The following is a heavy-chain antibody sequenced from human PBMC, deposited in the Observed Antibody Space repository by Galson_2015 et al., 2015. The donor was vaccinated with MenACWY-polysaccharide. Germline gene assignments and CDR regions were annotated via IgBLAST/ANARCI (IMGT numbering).Heavy chain of an antibody. CDR1: GGSFSGYY. CDR2: INHSGST. CDR3: ARGRVGYCSGGSCRNNWFDP. D-gene: IGHD2-15*01. V-gene: IGHV4-34*01. Sequence: ETLSLTCAVYGGSFSGYYWSWIRQPPGKGLEWIGEINHSGSTNYNPSLKSRVTISVDTSKNQFSLKLSSVTAADTAVYYCARGRVGYCSGGSCRNNWFDPWGQGTLVTVSS. J-gene: IGHJ5*02.